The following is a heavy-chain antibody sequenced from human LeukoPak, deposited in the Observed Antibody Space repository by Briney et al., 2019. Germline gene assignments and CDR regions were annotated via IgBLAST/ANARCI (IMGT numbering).Heavy chain of an antibody. CDR2: IYYSGST. Sequence: SETLSLTCTVSGGSISSSSYYWGWIRQPPGKGLEWIGSIYYSGSTYYNPSLKSRVTISVDTSENQFSLKLSSVTAADTAVYFCAREKGSGWYWFDPWGQGTLVTVSS. V-gene: IGHV4-39*02. CDR3: AREKGSGWYWFDP. CDR1: GGSISSSSYY. D-gene: IGHD6-19*01. J-gene: IGHJ5*02.